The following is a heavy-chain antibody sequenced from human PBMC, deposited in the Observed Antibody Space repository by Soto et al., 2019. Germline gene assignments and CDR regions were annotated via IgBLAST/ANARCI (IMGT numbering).Heavy chain of an antibody. CDR2: IHTSGSA. CDR1: DGSISSFY. V-gene: IGHV4-4*07. Sequence: QVQLQGSGPRLVKPSETLSPTCTVSDGSISSFYWTWIRQPAGKGLEWIGRIHTSGSATYNPSLESRITLSIDTSKNQFSLNLRSVTAAGTAVYYCARLRLPAALGAFDIWGQGAMVTVSS. CDR3: ARLRLPAALGAFDI. J-gene: IGHJ3*02. D-gene: IGHD2-2*01.